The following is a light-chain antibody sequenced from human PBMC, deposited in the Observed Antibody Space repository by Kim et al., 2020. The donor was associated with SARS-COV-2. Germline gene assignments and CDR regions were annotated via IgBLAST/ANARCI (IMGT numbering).Light chain of an antibody. CDR1: GTNT. CDR3: ATWDGRLNGH. Sequence: ASGTPVQRVIIPFYGGTNTVNCDQHLPGTAPKLLIYSNNQRPSGVPDRFSGSKSGTSASLAISGLQSDDEADYYCATWDGRLNGHFGGGTQLTVL. V-gene: IGLV1-44*01. J-gene: IGLJ2*01. CDR2: SNN.